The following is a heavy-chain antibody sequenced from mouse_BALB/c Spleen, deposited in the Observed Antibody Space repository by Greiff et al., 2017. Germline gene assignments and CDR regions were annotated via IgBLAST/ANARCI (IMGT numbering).Heavy chain of an antibody. D-gene: IGHD1-2*01. CDR3: ARHPFTTATWYFDY. Sequence: EVKLMESGGGLVQPGGSLKLSCAASGFTFSSYTMSWVRQTPEKRLEWVAYISNGGGSTYYPDTVKGRFTISRDNAKNTLYLQMSSLKSEDTAMYYCARHPFTTATWYFDYWGQGTTLTVSS. CDR2: ISNGGGST. V-gene: IGHV5-12-2*01. J-gene: IGHJ2*01. CDR1: GFTFSSYT.